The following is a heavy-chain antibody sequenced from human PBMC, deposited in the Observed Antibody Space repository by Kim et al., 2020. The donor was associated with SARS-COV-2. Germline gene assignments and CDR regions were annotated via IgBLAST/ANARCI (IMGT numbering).Heavy chain of an antibody. D-gene: IGHD3-16*01. CDR2: IWYDGSNK. V-gene: IGHV3-33*01. Sequence: GGSLRLSCAASGFTFSSYGMHWVRQAPGKGLEWVAVIWYDGSNKYYADFVKGRFTISRDNSKNTLYLQMNSLRAEDTAVYYCARDFKFGSEDWFEPWGQGTLVTVSS. CDR1: GFTFSSYG. CDR3: ARDFKFGSEDWFEP. J-gene: IGHJ5*02.